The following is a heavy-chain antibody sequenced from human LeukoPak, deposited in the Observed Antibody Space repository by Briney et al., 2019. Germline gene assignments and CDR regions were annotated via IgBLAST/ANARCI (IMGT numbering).Heavy chain of an antibody. Sequence: SETLSLTCTVSGYSISSGYYWGWIRQPPGKGLEWIGIINHGGYTYYNLSLKSRVTLSVDTSKNQFSLKLNSVTAADTAVYYCAGGGGFLELFPDYWGQGTLVTVP. CDR2: INHGGYT. V-gene: IGHV4-38-2*02. CDR1: GYSISSGYY. CDR3: AGGGGFLELFPDY. J-gene: IGHJ4*02. D-gene: IGHD3-3*01.